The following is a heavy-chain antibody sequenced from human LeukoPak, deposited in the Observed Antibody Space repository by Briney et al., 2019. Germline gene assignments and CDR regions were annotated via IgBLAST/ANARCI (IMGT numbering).Heavy chain of an antibody. CDR1: GFTFSSYW. Sequence: PGGSLRLSCVASGFTFSSYWMSWVRQAPGKGLEWVANIKQDGSEKYYVDSVRGRFTVSRDNAKNSLYLQMNSLRAEDTAVYYCARGYTTPDYWGQGTLVTVSS. D-gene: IGHD5-18*01. CDR2: IKQDGSEK. J-gene: IGHJ4*02. CDR3: ARGYTTPDY. V-gene: IGHV3-7*03.